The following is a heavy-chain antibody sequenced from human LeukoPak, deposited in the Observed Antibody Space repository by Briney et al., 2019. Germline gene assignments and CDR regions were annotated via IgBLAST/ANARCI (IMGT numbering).Heavy chain of an antibody. CDR1: GYTFTGYY. CDR2: INPNSGGT. Sequence: ASVKVSCKASGYTFTGYYMHWVRQAPGQGLEWMGWINPNSGGTNYAQKFQGRVTMTRDTSISTAYTELSRLRSDDTAVYYCARDVSLYCNGGSCYEIGPYYYYGMDVWGQGTTVTVSS. D-gene: IGHD2-15*01. J-gene: IGHJ6*02. V-gene: IGHV1-2*02. CDR3: ARDVSLYCNGGSCYEIGPYYYYGMDV.